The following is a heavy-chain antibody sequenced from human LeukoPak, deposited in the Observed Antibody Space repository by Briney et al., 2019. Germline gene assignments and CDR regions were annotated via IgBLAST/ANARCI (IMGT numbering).Heavy chain of an antibody. Sequence: GGSLRLSCAASGFTFGDYYMSWIRQAPGKGLEWVSYISSSGSTIYYADSVKGRFTISRDNAKNSLYLQMNSLRAEDTAVYYCARTPASIYGSGSYYNPGGEGFDPWGQGTLVTVSS. CDR1: GFTFGDYY. V-gene: IGHV3-11*04. D-gene: IGHD3-10*01. CDR2: ISSSGSTI. CDR3: ARTPASIYGSGSYYNPGGEGFDP. J-gene: IGHJ5*02.